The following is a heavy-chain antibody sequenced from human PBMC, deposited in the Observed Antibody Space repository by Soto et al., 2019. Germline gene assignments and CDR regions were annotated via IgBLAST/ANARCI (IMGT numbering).Heavy chain of an antibody. CDR2: LIAIVGTA. V-gene: IGHV1-69*01. CDR1: GGTFSSYA. Sequence: QVQLVQSGAELKQPGSSVKVSCKASGGTFSSYAISWVRQAPGQGLEWMGGLIAIVGTANYAQKLQGRVTITADESTSTAYMEVSSLRSEDTAVYYCAGDRSDDYGYYVFGHWFDPWGQGDLVTGTS. CDR3: AGDRSDDYGYYVFGHWFDP. D-gene: IGHD4-17*01. J-gene: IGHJ5*02.